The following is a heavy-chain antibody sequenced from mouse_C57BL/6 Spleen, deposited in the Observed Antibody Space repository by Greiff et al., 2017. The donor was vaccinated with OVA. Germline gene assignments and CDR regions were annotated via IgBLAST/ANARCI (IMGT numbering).Heavy chain of an antibody. CDR2: IYPVSGET. Sequence: VQLQESGAELASPGASVTLSCKASGYTFTDHIMNWVKKRPGQGLEWIGRIYPVSGETNYNQKFMGKATFSVDRSSSTVYMVLNSLTSEDPAVYYCGRGNDYDVAAMDYWGQGTSVTVSS. CDR3: GRGNDYDVAAMDY. D-gene: IGHD2-4*01. V-gene: IGHV1-11*01. J-gene: IGHJ4*01. CDR1: GYTFTDHI.